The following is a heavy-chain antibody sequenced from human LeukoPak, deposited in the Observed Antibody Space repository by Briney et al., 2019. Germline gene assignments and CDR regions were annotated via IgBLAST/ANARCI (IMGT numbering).Heavy chain of an antibody. CDR1: GGSISSYY. V-gene: IGHV4-4*07. CDR3: ARDAPQGLLPGERRYYYYYYMDV. CDR2: IYTSGST. D-gene: IGHD3-22*01. Sequence: SETLSLTCAVSGGSISSYYWSWIRQPAGKGLEWIGRIYTSGSTNYNPSLKSRVTISVDTSKNQFSLKLSSVTAADTAVYYCARDAPQGLLPGERRYYYYYYMDVWGKGTTVTISS. J-gene: IGHJ6*03.